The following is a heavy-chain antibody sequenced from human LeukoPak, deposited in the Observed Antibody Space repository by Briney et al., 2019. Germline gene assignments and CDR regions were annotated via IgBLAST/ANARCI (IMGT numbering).Heavy chain of an antibody. CDR2: IYSSGST. V-gene: IGHV4-59*01. Sequence: SETLSLTCTVSGGSLSSYYWSWIRQPPGKGLEWIGCIYSSGSTNYNPALKSRVTISVDTSRNQFSLKLSSVTAADTAVYYCARYDGDSVKFDYWGQGTLVTVSS. J-gene: IGHJ4*02. CDR1: GGSLSSYY. CDR3: ARYDGDSVKFDY. D-gene: IGHD4-17*01.